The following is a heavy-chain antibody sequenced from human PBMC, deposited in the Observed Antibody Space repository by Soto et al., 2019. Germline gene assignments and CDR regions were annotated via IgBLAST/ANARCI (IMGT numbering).Heavy chain of an antibody. D-gene: IGHD5-18*01. CDR3: AKDGLGAYTYGSYYFDY. J-gene: IGHJ4*02. V-gene: IGHV3-23*01. CDR2: TSGSGGST. CDR1: GFTFSSYA. Sequence: EVQLLESGGGLVQPGGSLRLSCAASGFTFSSYAMSWVRQAPGKGLEWVSTTSGSGGSTYYADSVKGRFTISRDNSKNTLYLQMNSLRAEDTAVCYCAKDGLGAYTYGSYYFDYWGQGTLVTVSS.